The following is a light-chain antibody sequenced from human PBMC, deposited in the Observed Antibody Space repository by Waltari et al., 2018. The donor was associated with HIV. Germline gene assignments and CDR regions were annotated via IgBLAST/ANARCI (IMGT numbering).Light chain of an antibody. CDR2: GAS. Sequence: EIVMTQSPATLSVSPGERVALSCRASQSVASALAWYQQNPGQVPRLLIYGASTRATGVPARFSGSGSETEFTLTISSLQSEDFAVYYCQQYNKWPLTFGGGTKVEIK. CDR1: QSVASA. CDR3: QQYNKWPLT. V-gene: IGKV3-15*01. J-gene: IGKJ4*01.